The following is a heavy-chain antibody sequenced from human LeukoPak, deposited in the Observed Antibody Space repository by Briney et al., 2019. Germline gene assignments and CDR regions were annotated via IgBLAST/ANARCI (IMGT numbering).Heavy chain of an antibody. Sequence: GGSLRLSCAASGFSFNESYMTWIRQAPGKGLEWVAYISGRSYSLYYADSVKGRFNISRDNSLNSLFLHMSSLRVDDTAVYYCVRGKRRFDYWGQGTLVTVSS. CDR1: GFSFNESY. CDR3: VRGKRRFDY. J-gene: IGHJ4*02. CDR2: ISGRSYSL. V-gene: IGHV3-11*01.